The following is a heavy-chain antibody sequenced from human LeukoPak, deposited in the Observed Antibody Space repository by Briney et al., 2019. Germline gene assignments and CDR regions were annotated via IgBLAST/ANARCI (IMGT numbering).Heavy chain of an antibody. CDR3: ARVYYYYMDV. CDR1: GFTFSSCG. J-gene: IGHJ6*03. CDR2: ISYDGSNK. Sequence: GGSLRLSCAASGFTFSSCGMHWVRQAPGKGLEWVAVISYDGSNKYYADSVKGRFTISRDNSKNTLYLQMNSLRAEDTAVYYCARVYYYYMDVWGKGTTVTISS. V-gene: IGHV3-30*03.